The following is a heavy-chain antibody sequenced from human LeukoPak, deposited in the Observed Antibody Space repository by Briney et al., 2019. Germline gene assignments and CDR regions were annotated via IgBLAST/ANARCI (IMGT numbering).Heavy chain of an antibody. CDR2: INHSGST. V-gene: IGHV4-34*01. CDR1: GGSFSGYY. CDR3: ARGPLRGYCSGGSCYSGLFDY. J-gene: IGHJ4*02. D-gene: IGHD2-15*01. Sequence: SETLSLTCAVYGGSFSGYYWSWIRQPPGKGLEWIGEINHSGSTNYSPSLKSRVTISVDTSKNQFSLKLSSVTAADTAVYYCARGPLRGYCSGGSCYSGLFDYWGQGTLVTVSS.